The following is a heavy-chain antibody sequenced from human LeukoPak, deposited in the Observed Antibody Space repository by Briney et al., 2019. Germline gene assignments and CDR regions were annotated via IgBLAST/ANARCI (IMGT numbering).Heavy chain of an antibody. Sequence: PSETLSLTCAVSGGSISSGGYSWSWIRQPPGKDLEWIGYIFHSGNTYYNPSFKSRVTMLIDRSKNQFSLRVTSMTAADTAVYYCARVSASGSFFDYWGQGTLVTVSS. J-gene: IGHJ4*02. CDR3: ARVSASGSFFDY. D-gene: IGHD3-10*01. CDR1: GGSISSGGYS. CDR2: IFHSGNT. V-gene: IGHV4-30-2*01.